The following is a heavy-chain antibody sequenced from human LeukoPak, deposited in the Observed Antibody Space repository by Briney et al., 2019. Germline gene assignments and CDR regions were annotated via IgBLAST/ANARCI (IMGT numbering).Heavy chain of an antibody. CDR2: ISGDT. CDR3: AKDWPLEWQQLPDYDAIDV. Sequence: GGSLRLSCSASGFTFSTYAMTWVRQAPGKGLEWVSSISGDTYYAESVKGRFTISRDNSENTLYLQMNSLRDEDTAVYYCAKDWPLEWQQLPDYDAIDVWGQGTMVTVSS. V-gene: IGHV3-23*01. D-gene: IGHD6-13*01. CDR1: GFTFSTYA. J-gene: IGHJ3*01.